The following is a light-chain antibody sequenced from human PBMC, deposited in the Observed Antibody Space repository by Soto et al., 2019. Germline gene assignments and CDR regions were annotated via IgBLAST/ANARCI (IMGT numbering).Light chain of an antibody. CDR3: QQYGSARPWT. J-gene: IGKJ1*01. V-gene: IGKV3-20*01. CDR2: GVS. CDR1: QSVSSY. Sequence: QYNGTLSLSPGERATLSCRASQSVSSYLAWYQQKPGQAARLLIYGVSSRATGIPDRFSGSGSGTDFTLTISRLEPEDFAVFYCQQYGSARPWTFGQGTKVDIK.